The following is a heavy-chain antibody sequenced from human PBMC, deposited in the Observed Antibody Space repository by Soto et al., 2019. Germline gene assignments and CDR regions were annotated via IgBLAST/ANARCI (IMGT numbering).Heavy chain of an antibody. CDR3: ATGTSYTSSGYFDY. D-gene: IGHD2-2*02. J-gene: IGHJ4*02. V-gene: IGHV4-31*03. CDR2: IYYSGST. Sequence: QVQLQESGPGLVKPSQTLSLTCTVSGGSISSGGYYWSWIRQHPGKGLEWIGYIYYSGSTYYNPSLNRRVTPAVDTSKNQFSQKRSFVTAADTAVYYCATGTSYTSSGYFDYWGQGTLVTVSS. CDR1: GGSISSGGYY.